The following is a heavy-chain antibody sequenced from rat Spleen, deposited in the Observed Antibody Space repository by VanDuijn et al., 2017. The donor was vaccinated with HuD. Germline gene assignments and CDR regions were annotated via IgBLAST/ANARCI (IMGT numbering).Heavy chain of an antibody. Sequence: EVQLVESGGGLVQPGRSLKLSCAASGFTFSNYYMAWVRQAPKKGLEWVATVSISGSRTYYADSVKGRFTISRDNAKSSLYLQMNSLKSEDTATYYCTTGVYWGQGVLVTVSS. CDR1: GFTFSNYY. V-gene: IGHV5-27*01. CDR2: VSISGSRT. J-gene: IGHJ2*01. CDR3: TTGVY.